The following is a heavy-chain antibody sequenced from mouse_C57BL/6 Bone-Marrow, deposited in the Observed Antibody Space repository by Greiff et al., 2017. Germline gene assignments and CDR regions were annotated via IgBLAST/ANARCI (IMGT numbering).Heavy chain of an antibody. V-gene: IGHV1-19*01. Sequence: EVQLQQSGPVLVKPGASVKMSCKASGYTFTDYYMNWVKQSHGKSLEWIGVINPYNGGTSYNQKFKGKATLTVDKSSSTAYMELNSLTSEDSAGYYCAGSTMVTTSDYGGQGTTLTVSS. CDR1: GYTFTDYY. J-gene: IGHJ2*01. CDR3: AGSTMVTTSDY. D-gene: IGHD2-2*01. CDR2: INPYNGGT.